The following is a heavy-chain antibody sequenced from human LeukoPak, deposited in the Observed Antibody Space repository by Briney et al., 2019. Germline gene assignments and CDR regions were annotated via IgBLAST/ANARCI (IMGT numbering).Heavy chain of an antibody. CDR2: INPNSGGT. Sequence: ASVKVSCKASGYTFTGYYMHWVRQAPGQGLEWMGRINPNSGGTNYAQKFQGRVTMTRDTSISTAYMELSGLRSDDTAVYYCASKGYTVGATLSGAFDIWGQGTMVTVSS. CDR1: GYTFTGYY. V-gene: IGHV1-2*06. D-gene: IGHD1-26*01. CDR3: ASKGYTVGATLSGAFDI. J-gene: IGHJ3*02.